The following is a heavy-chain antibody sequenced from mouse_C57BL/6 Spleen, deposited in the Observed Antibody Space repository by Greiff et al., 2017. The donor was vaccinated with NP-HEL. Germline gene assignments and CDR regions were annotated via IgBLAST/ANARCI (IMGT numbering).Heavy chain of an antibody. J-gene: IGHJ2*01. CDR3: ARGDGYSDY. CDR2: IYPSDSET. V-gene: IGHV1-61*01. D-gene: IGHD2-3*01. CDR1: GYTFTSYW. Sequence: QVQLQQPGAELVRPGSSVKLSCKASGYTFTSYWMDWVKQRPGQGLEWIGNIYPSDSETHYNQKFKDKATLTVDKSSSTAYMQLSSLTSEDSAVYNCARGDGYSDYWGQGTTLTVSS.